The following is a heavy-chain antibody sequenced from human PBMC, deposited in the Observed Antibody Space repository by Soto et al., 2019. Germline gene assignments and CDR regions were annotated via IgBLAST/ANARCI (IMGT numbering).Heavy chain of an antibody. CDR2: IYYSGST. Sequence: SETLSLTCTVSGGSISSSSYYWGWIRQPPGKGLEWIGSIYYSGSTYYNPSLKSRVTISVDTSKNQFSLKLSSVTAADTAVYYCASPGDYYDSSGFDYWGQGTLVTVSS. CDR1: GGSISSSSYY. D-gene: IGHD3-22*01. J-gene: IGHJ4*02. CDR3: ASPGDYYDSSGFDY. V-gene: IGHV4-39*01.